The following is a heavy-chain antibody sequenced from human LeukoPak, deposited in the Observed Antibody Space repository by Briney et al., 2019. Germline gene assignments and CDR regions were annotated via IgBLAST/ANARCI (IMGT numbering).Heavy chain of an antibody. D-gene: IGHD6-13*01. CDR3: ARIKWSAAND. Sequence: GASVKVSCKASRYTFTAYYMHWVRQATGQGLEWMGWINPNSGDTNYAQNFQGRVTMTRDTSINTAYMELSSLRSDDTAVYYCARIKWSAANDWGQGTLVTISS. V-gene: IGHV1-2*02. J-gene: IGHJ4*02. CDR1: RYTFTAYY. CDR2: INPNSGDT.